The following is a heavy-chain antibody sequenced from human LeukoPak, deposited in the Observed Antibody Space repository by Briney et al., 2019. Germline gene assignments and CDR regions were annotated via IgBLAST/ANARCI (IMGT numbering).Heavy chain of an antibody. V-gene: IGHV1-3*01. CDR3: AMYYYDSTGYLGLDF. CDR1: GYTFTSYA. J-gene: IGHJ4*02. Sequence: ASVKVSCKASGYTFTSYAMHWVRQAPGQRLEWMGWINAGNGNTKYSQKSQGRVTITRDTSASTAYMELSSLRSEDTAVYYCAMYYYDSTGYLGLDFWGQGTLVTVSS. D-gene: IGHD3-22*01. CDR2: INAGNGNT.